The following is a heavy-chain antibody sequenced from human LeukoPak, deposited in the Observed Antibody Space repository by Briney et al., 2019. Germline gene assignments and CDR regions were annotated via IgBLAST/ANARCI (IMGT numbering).Heavy chain of an antibody. CDR3: ASGGYSGYAFDY. CDR1: GGSISSFY. CDR2: IYYSGIT. D-gene: IGHD5-12*01. V-gene: IGHV4-59*01. Sequence: KPLETLSLTCTVSGGSISSFYWSWIRQPPGKGLQWIGYIYYSGITRYNPSLKSRVTISVDTSKNQFSLKLSSVTAADTAVYYCASGGYSGYAFDYWGQGILVTVSS. J-gene: IGHJ4*02.